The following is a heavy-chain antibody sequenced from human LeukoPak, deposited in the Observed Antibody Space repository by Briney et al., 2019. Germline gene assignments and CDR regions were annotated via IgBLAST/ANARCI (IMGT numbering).Heavy chain of an antibody. Sequence: SETLSLPCTLSDTSFSTYFWSWIRQPPGKGLEWVGYIYDSGNTKYNPSLESRVAISVDTSKSQFFLNLNSVTAADTAVYYCARAKPNWNPPDYWGQGTLVTVSS. J-gene: IGHJ4*02. CDR1: DTSFSTYF. V-gene: IGHV4-59*08. D-gene: IGHD1-1*01. CDR2: IYDSGNT. CDR3: ARAKPNWNPPDY.